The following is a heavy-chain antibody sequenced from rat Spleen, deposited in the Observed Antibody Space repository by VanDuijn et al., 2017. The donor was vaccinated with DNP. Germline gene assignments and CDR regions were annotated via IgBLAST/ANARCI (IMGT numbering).Heavy chain of an antibody. CDR3: AKIAAGAMDA. Sequence: EVQLVESGGSLIQPGRSLKLSCAASGFTFSDYNMAWVRQAPKKGLDWVATIVHDGSRTYYRDSVKGRFTISRDGARSTLYLQMNSLTSEDTAIYYCAKIAAGAMDAWGQGTSVTVSS. J-gene: IGHJ4*01. D-gene: IGHD1-2*01. CDR1: GFTFSDYN. V-gene: IGHV5S10*01. CDR2: IVHDGSRT.